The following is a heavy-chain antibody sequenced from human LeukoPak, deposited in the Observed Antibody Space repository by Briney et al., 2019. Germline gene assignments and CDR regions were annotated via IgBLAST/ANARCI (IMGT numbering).Heavy chain of an antibody. J-gene: IGHJ4*02. V-gene: IGHV4-34*01. CDR3: ARMDKWLVRPADY. Sequence: PSETLSLTCAVYGGSFSGYYWSWIRQPPGKGLEWIGEINHSGSTNYNPSLKSRVTISVDTSKNQFSLELSSVTAADTAVYYCARMDKWLVRPADYWGQGTLVTVSS. CDR1: GGSFSGYY. D-gene: IGHD6-19*01. CDR2: INHSGST.